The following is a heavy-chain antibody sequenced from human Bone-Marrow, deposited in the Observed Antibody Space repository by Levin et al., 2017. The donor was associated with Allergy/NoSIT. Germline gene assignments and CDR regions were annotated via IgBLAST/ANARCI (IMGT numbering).Heavy chain of an antibody. J-gene: IGHJ3*02. CDR2: ISFDGSNE. V-gene: IGHV3-30*18. CDR3: AKRGGTTVTTHALDI. D-gene: IGHD4-17*01. Sequence: SCAASGFTFSGYGMHWVRQAPGKGLEWVAAISFDGSNEYYADSVKGLFTISRDNSKNTVYLHMNSLRAEDTAVYYCAKRGGTTVTTHALDIWGLGTMVTVSS. CDR1: GFTFSGYG.